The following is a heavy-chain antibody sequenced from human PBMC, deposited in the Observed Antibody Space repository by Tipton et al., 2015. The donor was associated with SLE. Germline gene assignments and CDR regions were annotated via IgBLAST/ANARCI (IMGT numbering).Heavy chain of an antibody. CDR2: LYFNGRT. Sequence: TLSLTCSVSGDSISSSYYWGWIRQPPGKGLEWIGTLYFNGRTFYSPSLKSRVTISQDTSKNQFSLRLTSVTAADTAVYYCARDLPLAYWGQGTLITVSP. CDR3: ARDLPLAY. V-gene: IGHV4-38-2*02. CDR1: GDSISSSYY. J-gene: IGHJ4*02. D-gene: IGHD5/OR15-5a*01.